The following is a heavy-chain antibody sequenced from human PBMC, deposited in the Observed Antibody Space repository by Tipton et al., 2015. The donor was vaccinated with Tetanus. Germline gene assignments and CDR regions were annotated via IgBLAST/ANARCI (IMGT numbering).Heavy chain of an antibody. CDR1: GGSVSSGSYY. CDR3: ARVIYDILTGYHIDY. V-gene: IGHV4-61*01. J-gene: IGHJ4*02. CDR2: IYYSGST. Sequence: TLSLTCTVSGGSVSSGSYYWSWIRQPPGKGLEWIGYIYYSGSTNYNPSLKSRVTISVDTSKNQFSLKLSSVTAADTAVYYCARVIYDILTGYHIDYWGQGTLVTVSS. D-gene: IGHD3-9*01.